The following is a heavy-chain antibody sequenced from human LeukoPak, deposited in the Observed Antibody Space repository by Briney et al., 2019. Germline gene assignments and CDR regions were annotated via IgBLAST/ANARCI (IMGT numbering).Heavy chain of an antibody. CDR1: GFTFSNYG. V-gene: IGHV3-30*02. Sequence: PGGSLGLSCAASGFTFSNYGMYWVRQAPGKGLEWVAFIRYDGSNKYYADSVKGRFTISRDNSKNTLYLQMNSLRAEDTAVYYCAKDSAVYFDYWGQGTLVTVSS. CDR3: AKDSAVYFDY. J-gene: IGHJ4*02. CDR2: IRYDGSNK.